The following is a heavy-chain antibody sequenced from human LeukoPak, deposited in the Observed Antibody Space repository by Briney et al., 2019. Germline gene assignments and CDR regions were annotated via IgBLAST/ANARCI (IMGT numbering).Heavy chain of an antibody. D-gene: IGHD3-3*01. CDR3: ARRNYGFWSGYYAVWFDP. V-gene: IGHV4-34*01. CDR1: GGSFSAHY. CDR2: INHSGST. J-gene: IGHJ5*02. Sequence: SETLSLTCGVYGGSFSAHYWTWIRQPPGKGLEWIGEINHSGSTNYKPSLKSRVTISVDTSNNRCSLKLSSVTAADTAVYYCARRNYGFWSGYYAVWFDPWGQGTLVTVSS.